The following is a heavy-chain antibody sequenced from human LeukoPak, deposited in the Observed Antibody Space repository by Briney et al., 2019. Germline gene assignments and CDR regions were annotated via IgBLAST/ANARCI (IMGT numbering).Heavy chain of an antibody. J-gene: IGHJ6*04. Sequence: PGGSLRLSCAASGFSFTYGMHWVRQAPGKGLEWVTYIRKDGSNIYYAESVKGRFTIPRDNSKNTLYLQMNSLRAEDTAVYYCAKDPTYSGYGGLDVWGKGTTVTVSS. CDR3: AKDPTYSGYGGLDV. CDR1: GFSFTYG. D-gene: IGHD5-12*01. V-gene: IGHV3-30*02. CDR2: IRKDGSNI.